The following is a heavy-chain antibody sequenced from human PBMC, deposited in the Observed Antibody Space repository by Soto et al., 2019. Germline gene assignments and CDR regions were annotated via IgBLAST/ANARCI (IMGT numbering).Heavy chain of an antibody. CDR2: ISPISSFI. V-gene: IGHV3-21*01. CDR3: SREESDH. Sequence: GGSLRLSCAASGFTFSGYSMYWVRQAPGKGLEWVSSISPISSFIYYADSVKGRFSISRDNANNSLYLQMNSLRAEDTAVYYCSREESDHWGQGTPVTVSS. J-gene: IGHJ5*02. CDR1: GFTFSGYS.